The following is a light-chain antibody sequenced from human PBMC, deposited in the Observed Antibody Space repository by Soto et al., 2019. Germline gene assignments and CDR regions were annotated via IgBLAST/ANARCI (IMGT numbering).Light chain of an antibody. CDR1: QPSFYRPNNENA. CDR3: QQVYTSPA. J-gene: IGKJ5*01. CDR2: WTA. Sequence: DIVMTQSPDSLAVFLGERATINCNSSQPSFYRPNNENALVWDQQNTVQSAKLLISWTATREAGVPDRFSGSGSGTDFTLTISSLQAEDVAVYYCQQVYTSPAFGQGTRLEIK. V-gene: IGKV4-1*01.